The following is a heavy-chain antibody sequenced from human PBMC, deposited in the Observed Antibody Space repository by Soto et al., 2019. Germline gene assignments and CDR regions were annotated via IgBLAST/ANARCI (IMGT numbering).Heavy chain of an antibody. CDR2: ITSTSSTI. J-gene: IGHJ4*02. CDR1: GFTFSTYI. V-gene: IGHV3-48*01. CDR3: ARARYSSGWPHFDY. Sequence: GGSLRLSCAASGFTFSTYIMNWVRQAPGKGLECVSYITSTSSTIYYADSVKGRFTISRDNAKNSLYLEMNSLRADDTAVYYCARARYSSGWPHFDYWGQGTLVTVS. D-gene: IGHD6-19*01.